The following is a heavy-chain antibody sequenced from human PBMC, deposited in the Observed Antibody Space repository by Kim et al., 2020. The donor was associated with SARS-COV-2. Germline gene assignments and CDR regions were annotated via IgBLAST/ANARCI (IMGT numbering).Heavy chain of an antibody. J-gene: IGHJ4*02. Sequence: YSSPSLKSRVTISVATSKNQFSLKLGSVTAADTAVYYCARLDDDSSGGDYWGQGTLVTVSS. CDR3: ARLDDDSSGGDY. V-gene: IGHV4-39*01. D-gene: IGHD3-22*01.